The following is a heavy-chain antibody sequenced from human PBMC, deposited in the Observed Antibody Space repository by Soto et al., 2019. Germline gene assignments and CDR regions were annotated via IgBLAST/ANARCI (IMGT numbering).Heavy chain of an antibody. CDR3: ARVEKYMYYYYYMDV. J-gene: IGHJ6*03. CDR1: GYTFTSYD. D-gene: IGHD1-1*01. V-gene: IGHV1-8*01. CDR2: MNPNSGNT. Sequence: ASVKVSCKASGYTFTSYDINWVRQATGQGLEWMGWMNPNSGNTGYAQKFQGRVTMTRNTSISTAYMELSSLRSEDTAVYYCARVEKYMYYYYYMDVWGKGTTVTVSS.